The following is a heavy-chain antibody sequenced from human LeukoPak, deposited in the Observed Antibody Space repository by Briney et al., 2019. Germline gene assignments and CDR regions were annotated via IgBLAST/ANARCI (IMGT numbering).Heavy chain of an antibody. CDR1: GFTFSNYV. Sequence: PGGSLRLSCAASGFTFSNYVMNWVRQAPGKGLEWVSSISSSSSYIYYADSVKGRFTISRDNAKNSLYLQMNSLRAEDTAVYYCAKEGMGELLLAYYFDYWGQGTLVTVSS. V-gene: IGHV3-21*01. CDR3: AKEGMGELLLAYYFDY. D-gene: IGHD1-26*01. J-gene: IGHJ4*02. CDR2: ISSSSSYI.